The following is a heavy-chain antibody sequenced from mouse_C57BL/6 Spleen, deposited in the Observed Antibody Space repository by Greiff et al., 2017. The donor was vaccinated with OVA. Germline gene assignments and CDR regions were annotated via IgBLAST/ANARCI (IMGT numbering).Heavy chain of an antibody. V-gene: IGHV1-53*01. CDR1: GYTFTSYW. CDR2: INPSNGGT. D-gene: IGHD2-4*01. CDR3: ARGDYDAGYYAMDY. J-gene: IGHJ4*01. Sequence: QVQLQQSGTELVKPGASVKLSCKASGYTFTSYWMHWVKQRPGQGLEWIGNINPSNGGTNYNEKFKSKATLTVDKSSSTAYMQLSSLTSEDSAVYDCARGDYDAGYYAMDYWGQGTSVTVSS.